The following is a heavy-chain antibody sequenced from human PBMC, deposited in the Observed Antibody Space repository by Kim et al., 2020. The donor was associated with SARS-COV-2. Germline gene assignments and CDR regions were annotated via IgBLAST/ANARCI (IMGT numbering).Heavy chain of an antibody. CDR1: HGSVFTYY. Sequence: SETLSLTCSVSHGSVFTYYWNWVRQSPGKGLEWIGYVYYPGKTIYNPSLQSRITMSLDSSRNQFSLKLTSVTAADTAVYYCARAPSPDLGYFDWFFDYWGQGSLVTVSS. J-gene: IGHJ4*02. D-gene: IGHD3-9*01. CDR3: ARAPSPDLGYFDWFFDY. V-gene: IGHV4-59*02. CDR2: VYYPGKT.